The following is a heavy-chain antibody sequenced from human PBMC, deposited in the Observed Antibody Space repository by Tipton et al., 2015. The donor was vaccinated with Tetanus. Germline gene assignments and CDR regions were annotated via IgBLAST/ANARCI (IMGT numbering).Heavy chain of an antibody. D-gene: IGHD6-19*01. Sequence: TLSLTCVVSGDSIGSSSHFWGWVRQHPGKGLEWIGYIYYGGSTFYNPSLKSRGTISVDTSQNQISLKLNSVTAADTALYYCGRVCFRGWASFFYFYLWGRGALATVSS. CDR3: GRVCFRGWASFFYFYL. J-gene: IGHJ2*01. CDR2: IYYGGST. CDR1: GDSIGSSSHF. V-gene: IGHV4-31*11.